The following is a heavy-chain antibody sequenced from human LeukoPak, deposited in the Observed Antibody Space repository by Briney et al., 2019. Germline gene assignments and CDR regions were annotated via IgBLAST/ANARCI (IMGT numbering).Heavy chain of an antibody. D-gene: IGHD3-10*01. V-gene: IGHV4-59*08. J-gene: IGHJ5*02. Sequence: PSETLSLTCTVSGGSISSYYWSWIRQPPGKGVEWIGYIYYSGSTNYNPSLKSRVTISVDTSKNQFSLKLSSVTAADTAVYYCARHAFRGMHSWFDPWGQGTLVTVSS. CDR3: ARHAFRGMHSWFDP. CDR2: IYYSGST. CDR1: GGSISSYY.